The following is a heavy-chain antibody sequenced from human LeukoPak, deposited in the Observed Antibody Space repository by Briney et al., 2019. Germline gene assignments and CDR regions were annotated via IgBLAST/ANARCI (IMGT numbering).Heavy chain of an antibody. CDR1: GFTFSKYG. V-gene: IGHV3-30*03. J-gene: IGHJ4*02. Sequence: GGSLRLSCAASGFTFSKYGMHWVRQAPGKGLELVAVISFDERSEYYAGSVKGRFTISRDNFKNMVHLQLNRLRAGDTAVYYCARGYCTNGVCFPFGYWGQGTLVTVSS. D-gene: IGHD2-8*01. CDR3: ARGYCTNGVCFPFGY. CDR2: ISFDERSE.